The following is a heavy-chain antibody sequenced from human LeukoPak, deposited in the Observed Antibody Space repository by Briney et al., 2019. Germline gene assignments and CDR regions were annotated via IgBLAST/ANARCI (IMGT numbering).Heavy chain of an antibody. CDR1: GFTFDDYA. D-gene: IGHD3-9*01. V-gene: IGHV3-9*01. CDR3: AKGKYYDILTGPHDY. Sequence: GGSLRLSCAASGFTFDDYAMHWVRQAPGKGLEWVSGISWNGGTIGYADSVKGRFTISRDNAKNSLYLQMSSLRAEDTALYYCAKGKYYDILTGPHDYWGQGTLVTVSS. J-gene: IGHJ4*02. CDR2: ISWNGGTI.